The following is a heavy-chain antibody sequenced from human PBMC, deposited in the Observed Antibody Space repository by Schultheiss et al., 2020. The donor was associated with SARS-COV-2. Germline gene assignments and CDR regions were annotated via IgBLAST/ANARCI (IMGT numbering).Heavy chain of an antibody. D-gene: IGHD6-13*01. CDR2: ISGSGGST. J-gene: IGHJ1*01. CDR3: AKDEAAAGTTEDFQH. Sequence: GESLKISCAASGFTFSSYGMHWVRQAPGKGLEWVSAISGSGGSTYYADSVKGRFTISRDNSKNTLYLQMNSLRAEDTAVYYCAKDEAAAGTTEDFQHWGQGTLVTVSS. V-gene: IGHV3-23*01. CDR1: GFTFSSYG.